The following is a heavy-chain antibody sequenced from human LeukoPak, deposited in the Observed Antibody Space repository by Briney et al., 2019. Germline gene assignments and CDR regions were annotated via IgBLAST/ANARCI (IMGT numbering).Heavy chain of an antibody. CDR1: GYTFTSYA. Sequence: ASVKVSCEASGYTFTSYAMHWVRQAPGQRLEWMGWINAGNGNTKYSQEFQGRVTITRDTSASTAYMELSSLRSEDMAVYYCARGLVRGSTNCGGYWGQGTLVTVSS. V-gene: IGHV1-3*03. J-gene: IGHJ4*02. CDR3: ARGLVRGSTNCGGY. D-gene: IGHD3-10*01. CDR2: INAGNGNT.